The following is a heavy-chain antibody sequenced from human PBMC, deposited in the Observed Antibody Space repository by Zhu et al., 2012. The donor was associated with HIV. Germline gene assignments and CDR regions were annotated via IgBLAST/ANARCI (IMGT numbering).Heavy chain of an antibody. CDR1: GGSISSYY. D-gene: IGHD3-16*01. V-gene: IGHV4-4*09. CDR3: ARGVGADY. CDR2: IYTSGST. Sequence: QVQLQESGPGLVKPSETLSLTCTVSGGSISSYYWSWIRQPPGKGLEWIGYIYTSGSTNYNPSLKSRVTISVDTSKNQFSLKLSSVTAADTAVYYCARGVGADYWGQGTLVTVPS. J-gene: IGHJ4*02.